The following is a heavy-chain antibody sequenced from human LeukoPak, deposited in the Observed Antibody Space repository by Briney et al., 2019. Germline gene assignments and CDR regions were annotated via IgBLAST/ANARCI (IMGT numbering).Heavy chain of an antibody. Sequence: SETLSLTCTVSGGSIGTSYWSWIRQPPGKGLEWIGYVSYSGNTNYNPSLKSRVTVSVDSSKNQFSLKLSSVTAADTAVYYCARRLYTSMSPFDYWGQGTLVTVSS. D-gene: IGHD5-18*01. CDR1: GGSIGTSY. V-gene: IGHV4-59*08. CDR3: ARRLYTSMSPFDY. J-gene: IGHJ4*02. CDR2: VSYSGNT.